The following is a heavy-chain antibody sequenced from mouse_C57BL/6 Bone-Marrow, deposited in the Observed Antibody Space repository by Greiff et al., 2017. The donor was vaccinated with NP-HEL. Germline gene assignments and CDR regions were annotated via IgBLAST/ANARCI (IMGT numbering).Heavy chain of an antibody. CDR1: GYTFTDYY. V-gene: IGHV1-76*01. CDR3: ARSHYGSSSLFAY. CDR2: IYPGSCNT. D-gene: IGHD1-1*01. J-gene: IGHJ3*01. Sequence: VQLQQSGAELVRPGASVKLSCKASGYTFTDYYINWVKQRPGQGLEWIARIYPGSCNTYYNEKFKGKATLTAEKSSSTAYMQLSSLTSEDSAVFFCARSHYGSSSLFAYWGQGTLVTVSA.